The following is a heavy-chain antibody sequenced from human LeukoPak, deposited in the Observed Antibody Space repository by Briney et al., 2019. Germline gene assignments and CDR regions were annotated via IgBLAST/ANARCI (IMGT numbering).Heavy chain of an antibody. Sequence: SETLSLTCTVSGGSISSYYWSWIRQPPGKGLEWIGYIYYSGSTNYNPSLKSRVTKSVDTSKSQFSLKLSSVTAADTAVYYCARVSPTVSDSYYYYYMDVWGKGTTVTVSS. D-gene: IGHD4-17*01. V-gene: IGHV4-59*01. CDR1: GGSISSYY. J-gene: IGHJ6*03. CDR2: IYYSGST. CDR3: ARVSPTVSDSYYYYYMDV.